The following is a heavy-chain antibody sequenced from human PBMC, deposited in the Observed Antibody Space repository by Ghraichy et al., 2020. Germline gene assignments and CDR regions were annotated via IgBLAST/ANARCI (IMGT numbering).Heavy chain of an antibody. CDR2: ISHSGST. Sequence: ESLNISCAVSGGSMNNNHWWSWVRQPPYKGLEWIGEISHSGSTSYNPSFQSRVAMSIDKSKNQFSLKMNSVTAADTAVYYCARARDGDFDYWGQGTLVTVSS. CDR1: GGSMNNNHW. D-gene: IGHD3-10*01. V-gene: IGHV4-4*02. CDR3: ARARDGDFDY. J-gene: IGHJ4*02.